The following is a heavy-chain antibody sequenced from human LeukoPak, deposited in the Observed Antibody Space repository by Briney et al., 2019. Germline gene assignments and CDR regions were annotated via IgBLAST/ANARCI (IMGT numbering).Heavy chain of an antibody. J-gene: IGHJ4*02. Sequence: GGSLRLSRAASGFTFSSYAMHWVRQAPGKGLEWVAVISYDGSNKYYADSVKGRFTISRDNSKNTLYLQMNSLRAEDTAVYYCARETYSSGWYPLTYYFDYWGQGTLVTVSS. V-gene: IGHV3-30*04. D-gene: IGHD6-19*01. CDR1: GFTFSSYA. CDR3: ARETYSSGWYPLTYYFDY. CDR2: ISYDGSNK.